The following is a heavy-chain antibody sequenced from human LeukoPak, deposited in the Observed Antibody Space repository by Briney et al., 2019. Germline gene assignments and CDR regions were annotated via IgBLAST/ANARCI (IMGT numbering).Heavy chain of an antibody. D-gene: IGHD3-3*01. Sequence: GGSLRLSCAASGFTFSSYSMSWVRQAPGKGPDWVSSINRDSIYIYYADSMKGRFTISRDNAKNSLYLQMNSLRAEDTAVYYCARTNDFWSSYYHFDSWGQGTLVTVSS. CDR3: ARTNDFWSSYYHFDS. J-gene: IGHJ4*02. V-gene: IGHV3-21*01. CDR2: INRDSIYI. CDR1: GFTFSSYS.